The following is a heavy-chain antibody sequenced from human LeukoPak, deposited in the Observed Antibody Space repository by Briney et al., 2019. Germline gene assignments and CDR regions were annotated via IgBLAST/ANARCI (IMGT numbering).Heavy chain of an antibody. Sequence: GGSLRLSCAASGFTFSAHSMTWVRQAPGKGLEWVSGISASGDATYYADSVKGRFTISRDNAKNSLYLQMNSLRAEDTAVYYCLSQIAARLNWFDPWGQGTLVTVSS. J-gene: IGHJ5*02. CDR3: LSQIAARLNWFDP. CDR1: GFTFSAHS. CDR2: ISASGDAT. D-gene: IGHD6-6*01. V-gene: IGHV3-23*01.